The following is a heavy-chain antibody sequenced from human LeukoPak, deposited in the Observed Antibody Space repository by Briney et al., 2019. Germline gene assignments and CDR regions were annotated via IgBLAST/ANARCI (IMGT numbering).Heavy chain of an antibody. D-gene: IGHD1-26*01. CDR3: AKDGGSYNLDY. Sequence: GGSLRLSCAASGFTFSDYGMHWVRQAPGKGLEWVAVIRYGGSNKYYADSVKGRFTISRDNSKNTLYLQMNSLRAEDTAVYYCAKDGGSYNLDYWGQGTLVTVSS. CDR2: IRYGGSNK. CDR1: GFTFSDYG. J-gene: IGHJ4*02. V-gene: IGHV3-30*02.